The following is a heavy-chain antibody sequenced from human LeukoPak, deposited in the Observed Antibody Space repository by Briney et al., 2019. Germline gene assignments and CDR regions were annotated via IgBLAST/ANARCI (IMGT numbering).Heavy chain of an antibody. CDR3: ARGRYSRDHVWGSYRFVY. V-gene: IGHV4-34*01. J-gene: IGHJ4*02. CDR2: INHSGST. D-gene: IGHD3-16*02. CDR1: GGSFSGYY. Sequence: PSETLSLTCAVYGGSFSGYYWSWIRQPPGKGLEWIGEINHSGSTNYNPSLKSRVTISVDTSKNQFSLMLSSGTAADTAVYYCARGRYSRDHVWGSYRFVYWGQGTLVTVSS.